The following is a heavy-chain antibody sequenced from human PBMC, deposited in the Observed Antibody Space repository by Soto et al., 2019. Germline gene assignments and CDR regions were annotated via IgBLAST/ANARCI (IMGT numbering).Heavy chain of an antibody. CDR2: ISYSGST. CDR1: GGSISSGNYY. V-gene: IGHV4-30-4*01. CDR3: ATMGTPATGLYYFDY. Sequence: PSETLSLTCTVSGGSISSGNYYWSWIRQPPGKGLEWIGFISYSGSTYYRLSLKSRVTISVDTSKNQFSLNLSFVTAADTAVYYCATMGTPATGLYYFDYWGQGTLVTVSS. J-gene: IGHJ4*02. D-gene: IGHD5-18*01.